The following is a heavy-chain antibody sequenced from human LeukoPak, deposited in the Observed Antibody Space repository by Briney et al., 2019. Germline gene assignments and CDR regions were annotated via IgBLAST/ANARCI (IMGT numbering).Heavy chain of an antibody. D-gene: IGHD3-3*01. CDR2: ISAYNGNT. V-gene: IGHV1-18*01. CDR1: GYTFTRYG. CDR3: ARSTIFGVVAHYYYYGMDV. J-gene: IGHJ6*02. Sequence: GASVKVSCTASGYTFTRYGISWVRQAPGQGLEWMGWISAYNGNTNYAQKLQGRVTMTTDTSTSTANMELRSLRSDDPAVYYCARSTIFGVVAHYYYYGMDVWGQGTTVTVSS.